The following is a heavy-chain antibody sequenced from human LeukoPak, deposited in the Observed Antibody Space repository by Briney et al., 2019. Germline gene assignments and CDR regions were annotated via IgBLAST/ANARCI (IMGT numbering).Heavy chain of an antibody. V-gene: IGHV3-66*04. J-gene: IGHJ4*02. D-gene: IGHD6-25*01. CDR1: GFTFSSYA. CDR3: ATPSGGY. CDR2: IYSDGNT. Sequence: GGSLRLSCAASGFTFSSYAMSWVRQAPGKGLEWVSVIYSDGNTYYADSVKGRFTISRDNSKNTVYLQMNSLRAEDTAVYYCATPSGGYWGQGTLVTVSS.